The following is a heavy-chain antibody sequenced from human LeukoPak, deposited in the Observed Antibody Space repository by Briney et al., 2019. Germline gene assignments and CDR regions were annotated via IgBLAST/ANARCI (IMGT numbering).Heavy chain of an antibody. CDR2: INPNSGDR. J-gene: IGHJ4*02. CDR1: EYTFTGHY. Sequence: ASVKVSCKASEYTFTGHYMHWARQAPGQGLEWMGWINPNSGDRNSAQKLQGRVTMTRDTSISAVYMELSRLGPDDTAVYYCAREGWDQRDTAAFDRWGQGTLVTVSS. D-gene: IGHD6-19*01. CDR3: AREGWDQRDTAAFDR. V-gene: IGHV1-2*02.